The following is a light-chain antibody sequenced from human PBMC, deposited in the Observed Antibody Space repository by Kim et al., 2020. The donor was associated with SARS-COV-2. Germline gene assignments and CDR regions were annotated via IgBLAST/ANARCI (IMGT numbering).Light chain of an antibody. CDR3: QQYRSSPAT. J-gene: IGKJ1*01. V-gene: IGKV3-20*01. CDR2: GAS. CDR1: QGVSSNY. Sequence: GERSARACRASQGVSSNYLSWYQQKPGQAPRLLFYGASSRATGIPDRFSGSGSGTDFTLTITSLEPEDFAVYYCQQYRSSPATFGQGTKVDIK.